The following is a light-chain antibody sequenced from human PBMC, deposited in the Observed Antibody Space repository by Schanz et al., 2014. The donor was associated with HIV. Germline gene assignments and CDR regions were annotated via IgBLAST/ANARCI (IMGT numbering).Light chain of an antibody. CDR1: QSVSSN. J-gene: IGKJ2*01. CDR2: GAS. V-gene: IGKV3-15*01. CDR3: QQYNNWPPVT. Sequence: EIVMTQSPATLYVSPGEGATLSCRASQSVSSNLAWYQQKPGQAPRLLISGASTRATGIPARFSGSGSGTEFTLTISSLQSEDFAVYYCQQYNNWPPVTFGQGTKLEIK.